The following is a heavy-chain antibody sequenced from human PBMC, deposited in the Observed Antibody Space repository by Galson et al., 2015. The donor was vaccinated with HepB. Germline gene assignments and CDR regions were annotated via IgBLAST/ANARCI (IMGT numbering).Heavy chain of an antibody. Sequence: SVKVSCKASGYTFTGYYMHWVRQAPGQGLEWMGWINPNSGGTNYAQKFQGRVTMTRDTSISTAYMELSRLRSDDTAVYYCASAPPTGLWFGEVNWFDPWGQGTLVTVSS. J-gene: IGHJ5*02. CDR1: GYTFTGYY. V-gene: IGHV1-2*02. CDR2: INPNSGGT. CDR3: ASAPPTGLWFGEVNWFDP. D-gene: IGHD3-10*01.